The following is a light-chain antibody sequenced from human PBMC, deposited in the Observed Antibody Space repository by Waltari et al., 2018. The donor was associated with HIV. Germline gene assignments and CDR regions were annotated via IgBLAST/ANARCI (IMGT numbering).Light chain of an antibody. CDR3: GTWDTSLGAGV. CDR1: SSQFGNDF. Sequence: QSVLTQPPSVSAAPGQKVTISCSGSSSQFGNDFVSWYQNRPGAAPKLLINDNDTRPSGSSDSFSGSNSVTSATLGTTCLQTGDEADYYCGTWDTSLGAGVFGGGTKLTGL. CDR2: DND. V-gene: IGLV1-51*01. J-gene: IGLJ3*02.